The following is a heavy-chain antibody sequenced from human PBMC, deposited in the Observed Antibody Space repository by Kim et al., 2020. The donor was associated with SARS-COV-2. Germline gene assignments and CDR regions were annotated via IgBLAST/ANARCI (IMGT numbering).Heavy chain of an antibody. D-gene: IGHD2-15*01. CDR1: GFTVSSNY. J-gene: IGHJ6*02. CDR3: ARVELGYCSGGSCSFYGMDV. CDR2: IYSGGST. V-gene: IGHV3-53*04. Sequence: GGSLRLSCAASGFTVSSNYMSWVRQAPGKGLEWVSVIYSGGSTYYADSVKGRFTISRHNSKNTLYLQMNSLSAEDTAVYYCARVELGYCSGGSCSFYGMDVWGQGTTVTVSS.